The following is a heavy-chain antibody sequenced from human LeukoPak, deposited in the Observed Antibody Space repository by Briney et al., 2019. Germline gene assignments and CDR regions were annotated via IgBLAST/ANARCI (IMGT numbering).Heavy chain of an antibody. Sequence: SETLSLTCAVYGGSFSGYYWSWVRQPPGKGLEWIGEINHSGSSNYNPSLTSRVTISVDTSKNQFSLKLSSVTAADTAVYYCARGNGMDVWGQGTTVTVSS. CDR1: GGSFSGYY. CDR2: INHSGSS. CDR3: ARGNGMDV. J-gene: IGHJ6*02. V-gene: IGHV4-34*01.